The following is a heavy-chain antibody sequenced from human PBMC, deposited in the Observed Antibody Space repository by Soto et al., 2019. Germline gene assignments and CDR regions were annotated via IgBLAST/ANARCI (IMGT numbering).Heavy chain of an antibody. CDR1: GFTFSSYW. D-gene: IGHD3-3*01. V-gene: IGHV3-74*01. CDR3: ARGWVERLPRQPPSDY. J-gene: IGHJ4*02. Sequence: PGGSLRLSCAASGFTFSSYWMHWVRQAPGKGLLWVSRINDDASDTSYADSVKGRFTISRDNAKSTLYLHMNSLRAEDTAVYYCARGWVERLPRQPPSDYWGQGTLVTVSS. CDR2: INDDASDT.